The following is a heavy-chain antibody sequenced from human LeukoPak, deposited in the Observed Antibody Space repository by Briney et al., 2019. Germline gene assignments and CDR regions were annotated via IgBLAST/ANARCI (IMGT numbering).Heavy chain of an antibody. J-gene: IGHJ4*02. D-gene: IGHD3-3*01. V-gene: IGHV3-7*01. CDR1: GFTFSSYW. CDR2: IKQDGSEK. CDR3: ARDSGYYDFWSGYYGTAPYFDY. Sequence: GGSLRLSCAASGFTFSSYWMSWVRQAPGKGLEWVANIKQDGSEKYYVDSVNGRFTISRDNAKNSLYLQMNSLRAEDTAVCYCARDSGYYDFWSGYYGTAPYFDYWGQGTLVTVSS.